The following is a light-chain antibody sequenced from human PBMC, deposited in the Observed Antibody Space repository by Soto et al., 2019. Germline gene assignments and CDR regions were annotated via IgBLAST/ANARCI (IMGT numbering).Light chain of an antibody. J-gene: IGKJ5*01. Sequence: EIVLTQSPGTLSLSPGEGATLSCRASQSVSSSYLAWYQLKPGQAPRLLIYGASIRATGIPDRFSGSGSETDFTLTISRLEPEDFAVYYCQQYGRSPPFGQGTRLDIK. CDR3: QQYGRSPP. CDR2: GAS. V-gene: IGKV3-20*01. CDR1: QSVSSSY.